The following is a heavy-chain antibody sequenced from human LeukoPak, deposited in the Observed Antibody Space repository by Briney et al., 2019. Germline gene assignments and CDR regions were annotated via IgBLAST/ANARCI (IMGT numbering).Heavy chain of an antibody. CDR2: IIPILGIA. J-gene: IGHJ4*02. Sequence: SVKVSCKASGYTFTSYYMHWVRQAPGQGLEWMGRIIPILGIANYAQKFQGRVTITADKSTSTAYMELSSLRSEDTAVYYCARDSSGWSPFDYWGQGTLVTVSS. D-gene: IGHD6-19*01. CDR1: GYTFTSYY. V-gene: IGHV1-69*04. CDR3: ARDSSGWSPFDY.